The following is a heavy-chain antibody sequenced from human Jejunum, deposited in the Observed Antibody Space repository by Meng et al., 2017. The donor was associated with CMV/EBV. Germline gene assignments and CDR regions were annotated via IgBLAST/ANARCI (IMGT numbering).Heavy chain of an antibody. CDR2: TRNKANSYTT. J-gene: IGHJ4*02. Sequence: SCAGCGFIFSRHDMYGVRQAPGKGLEWVGRTRNKANSYTTEYAASVKGRFIISRDGSKNSLYLQMNSLKIEDTAVYYCARDYGDWGQGTLVTVSS. D-gene: IGHD3-16*01. CDR3: ARDYGD. V-gene: IGHV3-72*01. CDR1: GFIFSRHD.